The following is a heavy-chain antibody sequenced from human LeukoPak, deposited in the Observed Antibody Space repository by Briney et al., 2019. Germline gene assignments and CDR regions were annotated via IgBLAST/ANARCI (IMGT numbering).Heavy chain of an antibody. J-gene: IGHJ4*02. Sequence: GASVKVSCKSSGGTFSSYAISWVRQAPGQGLEWMGRIIPILGIANYAQKFQGRVSITAGKSTSTAYMELSSLRSEDTAVYYCARFAFHDFVDYWGQGTLVTVSS. CDR1: GGTFSSYA. CDR3: ARFAFHDFVDY. D-gene: IGHD2-21*02. CDR2: IIPILGIA. V-gene: IGHV1-69*04.